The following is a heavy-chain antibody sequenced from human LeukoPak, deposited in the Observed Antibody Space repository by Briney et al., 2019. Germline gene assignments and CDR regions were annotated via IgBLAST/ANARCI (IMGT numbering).Heavy chain of an antibody. CDR3: ARHHCSGGSCWFDY. J-gene: IGHJ4*02. CDR2: IYTSGST. Sequence: PSETLSLTCTVSGGSISSYYWSWIRQPPGKGLEWIGYIYTSGSTNYNPSLESRVTISVDTSKNQFSLKLSSVTAADTAVYYCARHHCSGGSCWFDYWGQGTLVTVSS. V-gene: IGHV4-4*09. D-gene: IGHD2-15*01. CDR1: GGSISSYY.